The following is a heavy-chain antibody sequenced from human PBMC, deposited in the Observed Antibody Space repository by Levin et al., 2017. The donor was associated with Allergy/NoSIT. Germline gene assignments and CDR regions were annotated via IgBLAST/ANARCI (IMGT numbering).Heavy chain of an antibody. CDR2: INTNTGNP. Sequence: ASVKVSCKASGYIFTTYAINWVRQAPGQGLEWMGWINTNTGNPTYAQGFSGRFVFSLDTSVSTAYLEITSLRTEDTAVYYCAKSPWGGEYCSATACPTDLWGQGTLVTVSS. CDR3: AKSPWGGEYCSATACPTDL. V-gene: IGHV7-4-1*02. D-gene: IGHD2-15*01. CDR1: GYIFTTYA. J-gene: IGHJ4*02.